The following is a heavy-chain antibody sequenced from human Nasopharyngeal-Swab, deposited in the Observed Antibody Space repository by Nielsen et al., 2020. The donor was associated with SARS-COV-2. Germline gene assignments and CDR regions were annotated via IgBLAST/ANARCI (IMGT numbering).Heavy chain of an antibody. D-gene: IGHD3-22*01. Sequence: GESLKISCAASGFTFSDYYMSWIRQAPGKGLEWVSYISSSGSTIYYADSVKGRFTISRDNSKNALFLQMNSLRADDTAVYYCAKDGLYYYDSSAHPAEYFQNWGQGTLVTVSS. CDR1: GFTFSDYY. V-gene: IGHV3-11*01. CDR2: ISSSGSTI. J-gene: IGHJ1*01. CDR3: AKDGLYYYDSSAHPAEYFQN.